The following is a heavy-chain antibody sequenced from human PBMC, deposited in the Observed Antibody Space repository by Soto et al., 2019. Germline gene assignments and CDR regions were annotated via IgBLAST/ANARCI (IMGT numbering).Heavy chain of an antibody. J-gene: IGHJ4*02. CDR1: GGTFSSYV. D-gene: IGHD3-22*01. CDR2: IIPIFGTT. CDR3: ARALEEYYYDSSGYYFGY. Sequence: SVKVSCKASGGTFSSYVISWVRQAPGQGLEWMGGIIPIFGTTNYAQKFQGRATITADESTDTVYMALSSLRSEDTAVYYCARALEEYYYDSSGYYFGYWGQGTLVTVSS. V-gene: IGHV1-69*13.